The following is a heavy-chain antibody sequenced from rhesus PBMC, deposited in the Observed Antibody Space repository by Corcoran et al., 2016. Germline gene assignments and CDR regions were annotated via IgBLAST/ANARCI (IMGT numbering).Heavy chain of an antibody. CDR2: IYWDDDK. V-gene: IGHV2-174*01. CDR1: GFSLTTRGMG. J-gene: IGHJ4*01. Sequence: QVTLKESGPALVKPTQTLTLTCTFPGFSLTTRGMGVGWIRQPPGKALEWLALIYWDDDKRYSTSLKTRLTISKDTSKNQVVLTITNMDPVDTATYYCVRPGYSGDFDYWGQGVLVTVSS. CDR3: VRPGYSGDFDY. D-gene: IGHD5-42*01.